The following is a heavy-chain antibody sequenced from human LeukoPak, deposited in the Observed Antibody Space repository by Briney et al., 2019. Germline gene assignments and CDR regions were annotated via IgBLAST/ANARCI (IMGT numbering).Heavy chain of an antibody. CDR2: ISRGTGST. V-gene: IGHV3-23*01. Sequence: WGTLRLSCAASGFTFSISAMSWVRQAPGKGLEWVSTISRGTGSTYYADSVKGRFTISRDNSKNTLYLQMSSLRAEDTAVYYCAKGGGNGPFDYWGQGTLVTVSS. CDR3: AKGGGNGPFDY. CDR1: GFTFSISA. D-gene: IGHD4-23*01. J-gene: IGHJ4*02.